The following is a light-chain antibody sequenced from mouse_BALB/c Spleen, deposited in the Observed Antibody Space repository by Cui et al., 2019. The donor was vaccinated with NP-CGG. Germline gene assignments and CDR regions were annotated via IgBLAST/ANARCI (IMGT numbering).Light chain of an antibody. CDR2: GTN. Sequence: TVVTQESALPTSPGDTVTLTSRSSIGAVTTNNYANWVQEKPDHLFTGLIGGTNNRAPGVPARFSGSLIGDKAALTITGAQTEDEAIYFCALWYSNHWVFGGGTKLTVL. V-gene: IGLV1*01. CDR3: ALWYSNHWV. J-gene: IGLJ1*01. CDR1: IGAVTTNNY.